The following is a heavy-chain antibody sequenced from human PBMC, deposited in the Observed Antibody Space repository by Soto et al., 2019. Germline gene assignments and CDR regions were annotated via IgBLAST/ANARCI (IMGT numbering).Heavy chain of an antibody. D-gene: IGHD2-2*01. Sequence: DVQLLESGGGLVQPGGSLRLSCAASGFTLRNYAMAWVRQAPGKGLEWVSTIGGGGDSTYYADSVKGRFTISRDNSKNTLXXXXXXXXXEXXXXXXXXXXXXXPRTDCSSTSCLGWFDPWGQGTLVTVSA. CDR2: IGGGGDST. J-gene: IGHJ5*02. CDR1: GFTLRNYA. V-gene: IGHV3-23*01. CDR3: XXXXXXPRTDCSSTSCLGWFDP.